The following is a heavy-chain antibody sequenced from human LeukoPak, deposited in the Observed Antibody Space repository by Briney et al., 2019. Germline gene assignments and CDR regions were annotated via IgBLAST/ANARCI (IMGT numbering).Heavy chain of an antibody. CDR1: GGSISSGSYY. CDR3: ARCTSTSCYHFDY. CDR2: IYTSGST. V-gene: IGHV4-61*09. Sequence: SETLSLTCTVFGGSISSGSYYWSWIRQPAGKGLEWIGHIYTSGSTNHNPSLKSRVTISIDTSKNQFSLKLSSVTAADTAVYYCARCTSTSCYHFDYWGQGALVTVSS. J-gene: IGHJ4*02. D-gene: IGHD2-2*01.